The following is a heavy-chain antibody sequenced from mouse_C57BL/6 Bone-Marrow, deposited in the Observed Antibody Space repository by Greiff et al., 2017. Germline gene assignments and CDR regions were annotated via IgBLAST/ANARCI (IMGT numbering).Heavy chain of an antibody. CDR3: ARESSGYAMDY. J-gene: IGHJ4*01. Sequence: VQLQQPGAELVMPGASVKLSCKASGYTFTSYWMHWVKQRPGQGLEWIGEIDPSDSYTNYNQKFKGKSTLTVDKSSSPAYMQLSSLTAEDSAVYYCARESSGYAMDYWGQGTSVTVSS. CDR1: GYTFTSYW. D-gene: IGHD3-2*02. CDR2: IDPSDSYT. V-gene: IGHV1-69*01.